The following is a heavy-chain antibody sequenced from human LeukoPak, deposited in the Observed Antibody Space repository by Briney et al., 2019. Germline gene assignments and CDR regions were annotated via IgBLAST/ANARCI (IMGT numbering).Heavy chain of an antibody. Sequence: SETLSLTCTVSGGSISSYYWSWIRQPPGKGLEWIGYIYYSGSTNYNPSLKSRVTISVDASKNQFSLKLSSVTAADTAVYYCARFSPGAYAFDYWGQGTLVTVSS. CDR2: IYYSGST. CDR1: GGSISSYY. J-gene: IGHJ4*02. CDR3: ARFSPGAYAFDY. V-gene: IGHV4-59*08. D-gene: IGHD4-17*01.